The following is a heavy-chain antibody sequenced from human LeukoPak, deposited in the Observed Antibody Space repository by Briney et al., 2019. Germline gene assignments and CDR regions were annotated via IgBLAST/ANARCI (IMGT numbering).Heavy chain of an antibody. J-gene: IGHJ4*02. V-gene: IGHV3-21*01. CDR1: GFTVSSNY. D-gene: IGHD2-8*02. CDR3: ARDKYCTGRDCYGGSKFDY. CDR2: ISSSSSYI. Sequence: GGSLRLSCAASGFTVSSNYINWVRQAPGKGLEWVSSISSSSSYIYYADSVKGRFTISRDNAKNSLYLQMNSLRAEDTAVYYCARDKYCTGRDCYGGSKFDYWGQGTLVTVSS.